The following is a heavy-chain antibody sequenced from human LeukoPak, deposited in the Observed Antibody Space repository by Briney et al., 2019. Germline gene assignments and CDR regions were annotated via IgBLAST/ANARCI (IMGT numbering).Heavy chain of an antibody. Sequence: ASVKVSCTASGGTFTTYAVSWVRQAPGQGLEWMGWINPNSGGTNYAQKFQGRVTMTRDTSISTAYMELSRLRSDDTAMYYCARSSGWKYNIDYWGQGTLVTVSS. CDR1: GGTFTTYA. D-gene: IGHD6-19*01. CDR2: INPNSGGT. V-gene: IGHV1-2*02. CDR3: ARSSGWKYNIDY. J-gene: IGHJ4*02.